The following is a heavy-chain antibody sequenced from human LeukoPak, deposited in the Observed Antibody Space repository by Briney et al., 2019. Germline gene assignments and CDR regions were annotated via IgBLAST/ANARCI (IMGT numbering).Heavy chain of an antibody. CDR3: ARPSGTIFGVVTPFDY. V-gene: IGHV7-4-1*02. CDR1: GYTFITYG. Sequence: ASVKVSCKASGYTFITYGINWVRQAPGQGLEWMGWINPNTGNPTYAQGFTGRFVFSLDTSVSTANPQISSLKAEDTAVYYCARPSGTIFGVVTPFDYWGQGTLVTVSS. J-gene: IGHJ4*02. D-gene: IGHD3-3*01. CDR2: INPNTGNP.